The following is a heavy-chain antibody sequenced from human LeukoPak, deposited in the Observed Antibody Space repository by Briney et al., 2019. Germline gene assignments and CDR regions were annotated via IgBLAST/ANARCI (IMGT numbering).Heavy chain of an antibody. J-gene: IGHJ3*02. CDR3: ARGGYHHGFDI. CDR1: AFTFTNYW. Sequence: GGPLRLSCAASAFTFTNYWMHWVRQAPGEGVVWVSRIYNDGRESIYADSVKGRFTISRDNAKTTVYLQMHGPRADDTAVYYCARGGYHHGFDIWGQGTMVTVSS. CDR2: IYNDGRES. D-gene: IGHD1-14*01. V-gene: IGHV3-74*01.